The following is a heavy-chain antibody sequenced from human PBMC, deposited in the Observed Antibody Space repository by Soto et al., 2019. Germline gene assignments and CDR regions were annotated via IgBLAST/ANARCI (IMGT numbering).Heavy chain of an antibody. CDR1: GFTFSSYA. CDR3: AKFQWEYDLPGGNFDY. J-gene: IGHJ4*02. D-gene: IGHD1-26*01. CDR2: ISGSGGST. V-gene: IGHV3-23*01. Sequence: GGSLRLSCAASGFTFSSYAMSWVRQAPGKGLEWVSAISGSGGSTYYADSVKGRFTISRDNSKNTLYLQMNSLRAEDTAVYYCAKFQWEYDLPGGNFDYWGQGTLVTVSS.